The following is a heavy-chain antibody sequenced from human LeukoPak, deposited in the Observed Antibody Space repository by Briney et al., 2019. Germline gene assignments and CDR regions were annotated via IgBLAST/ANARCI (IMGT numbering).Heavy chain of an antibody. CDR2: IYSGGST. CDR1: GFTVSSNY. J-gene: IGHJ6*02. D-gene: IGHD1-26*01. CDR3: ARDGDGSYPYYYYGMDV. V-gene: IGHV3-66*01. Sequence: GGSLRLSCAASGFTVSSNYMSWVRLAPGKGLEWVSVIYSGGSTYYADSVKGRFTIPRDNSKNTLYLQMNSLRAEDTAVYYCARDGDGSYPYYYYGMDVWGQGTTVTVSS.